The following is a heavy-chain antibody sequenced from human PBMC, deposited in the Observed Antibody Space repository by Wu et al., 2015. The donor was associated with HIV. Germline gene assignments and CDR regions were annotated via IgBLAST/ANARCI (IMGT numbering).Heavy chain of an antibody. CDR2: IIPIFGTA. CDR3: ARETVRNEPSTYYYGMDV. Sequence: QVQLVQSGAEVKKPGSSVKVSCKASGGTFSSYAISWVRQAPGQGLEWMGGIIPIFGTANYAQKLQGRVTITTDESTSTAYMELSSLRSEDTAVYYCARETVRNEPSTYYYGMDVWGQGTTVTVSS. D-gene: IGHD1-1*01. CDR1: GGTFSSYA. V-gene: IGHV1-69*05. J-gene: IGHJ6*02.